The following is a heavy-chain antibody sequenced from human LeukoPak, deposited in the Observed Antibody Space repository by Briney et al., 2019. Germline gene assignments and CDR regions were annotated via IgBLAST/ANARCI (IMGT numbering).Heavy chain of an antibody. J-gene: IGHJ4*02. V-gene: IGHV3-23*01. CDR1: GFTFSTYA. Sequence: GGSLRLSCAASGFTFSTYAMSWVRQAPGKGLEWVSTISGNGVSTYYANSVKGRFTISRDNSKNTLWLQMSSLRAEDTALYYCAKPQYDSSWYYFDYWGQGTLVTVSS. CDR3: AKPQYDSSWYYFDY. CDR2: ISGNGVST. D-gene: IGHD6-13*01.